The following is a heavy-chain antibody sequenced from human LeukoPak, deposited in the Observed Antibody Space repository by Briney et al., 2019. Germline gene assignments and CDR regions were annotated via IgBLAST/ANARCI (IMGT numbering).Heavy chain of an antibody. V-gene: IGHV3-48*03. J-gene: IGHJ4*02. CDR1: GFTLSSYE. D-gene: IGHD6-13*01. CDR2: ISRPWNSI. CDR3: ARGPYSSNWYVDY. Sequence: GGCLRLSCAPSGFTLSSYEMNWVRLAPGKGREWISYISRPWNSIYYADSVKGRFTISRDSAKSSLYLQMNSLGAEDTAVYYCARGPYSSNWYVDYWGQGTLVTVAS.